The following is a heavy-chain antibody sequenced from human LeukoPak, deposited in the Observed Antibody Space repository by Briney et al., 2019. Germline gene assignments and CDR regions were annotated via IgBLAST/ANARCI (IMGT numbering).Heavy chain of an antibody. J-gene: IGHJ3*02. CDR3: ARHYGDYDDAFDI. D-gene: IGHD4-17*01. CDR2: IYYSGST. V-gene: IGHV4-59*06. Sequence: PPETPSLSCTVSGGSISSYYWSWIRQHPGKGLEWIRYIYYSGSTYYNPSLKSRVTISVDTSKNQFSLKLSSVTAADTAVYYCARHYGDYDDAFDIWGPGTIGTVSS. CDR1: GGSISSYY.